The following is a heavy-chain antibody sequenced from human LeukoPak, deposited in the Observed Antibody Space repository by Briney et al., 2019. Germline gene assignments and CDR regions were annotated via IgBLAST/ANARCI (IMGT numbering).Heavy chain of an antibody. CDR2: IYTSGST. J-gene: IGHJ3*02. Sequence: PSETLSLTCTVSGGSISSYYWSWIRQPAGKGLEWIGRIYTSGSTNYNPSLKSRVTMSVGTSKNQFSLKLSSVTAADTAVYYCARHTYYYDSSGYYDAFDIWGQGTMVTVSS. V-gene: IGHV4-4*07. CDR3: ARHTYYYDSSGYYDAFDI. D-gene: IGHD3-22*01. CDR1: GGSISSYY.